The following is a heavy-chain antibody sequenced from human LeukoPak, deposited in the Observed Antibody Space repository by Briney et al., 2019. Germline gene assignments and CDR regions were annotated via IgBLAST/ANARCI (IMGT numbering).Heavy chain of an antibody. Sequence: GESLKISCKGSGYSFTSYWIGWVCQMPGKGLEWMGIIYPGDSDTRYSPSFQGQVTISADKSISTAYLQWSSLKASDTAMYYCATYDFWSGYTDAFDIWGQGTMVTVSS. CDR3: ATYDFWSGYTDAFDI. CDR1: GYSFTSYW. CDR2: IYPGDSDT. D-gene: IGHD3-3*01. V-gene: IGHV5-51*01. J-gene: IGHJ3*02.